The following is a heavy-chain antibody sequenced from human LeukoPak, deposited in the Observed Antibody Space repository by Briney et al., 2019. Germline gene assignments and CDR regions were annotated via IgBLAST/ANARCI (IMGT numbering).Heavy chain of an antibody. CDR2: IYYSGST. CDR3: ARLGGATSPFGY. D-gene: IGHD1-26*01. J-gene: IGHJ4*02. Sequence: SSETLSLTCTVSGGSISSYYWSWIRQPPGKGLEWIGYIYYSGSTNYNPSLKSRVTISVDTSKNQFSLKPSSVTAADTAIYYCARLGGATSPFGYWGQGTLVTVSS. CDR1: GGSISSYY. V-gene: IGHV4-59*08.